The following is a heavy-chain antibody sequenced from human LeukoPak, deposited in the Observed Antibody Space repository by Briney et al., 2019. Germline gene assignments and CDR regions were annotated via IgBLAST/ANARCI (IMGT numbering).Heavy chain of an antibody. CDR2: INSDGSST. J-gene: IGHJ4*02. Sequence: GGCLRLSCAASGFTFSSYWMHWVRQAPGKGLVWVSRINSDGSSTSYADSVKGRFTISRDNAKNTLYLQMNSLRAEDTAVYYCARARIAVAGCLYYWGQGTLVTVSS. D-gene: IGHD6-19*01. CDR1: GFTFSSYW. CDR3: ARARIAVAGCLYY. V-gene: IGHV3-74*01.